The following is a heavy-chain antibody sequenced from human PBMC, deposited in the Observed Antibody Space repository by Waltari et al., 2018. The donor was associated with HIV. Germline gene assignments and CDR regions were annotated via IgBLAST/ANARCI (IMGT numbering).Heavy chain of an antibody. Sequence: QVQLVESGGGVVQPGGSLRLSCVDSGLTFSPFSFHWVRQAPGKGLGWVELISYGGRNKVYADSVKGRFTISRDNSKNTLYLQMNSLRAEDTAVYYCARDGHFYDSRPLDHWGQGTLVTVSS. V-gene: IGHV3-30*04. CDR1: GLTFSPFS. CDR2: ISYGGRNK. CDR3: ARDGHFYDSRPLDH. J-gene: IGHJ4*02. D-gene: IGHD3-22*01.